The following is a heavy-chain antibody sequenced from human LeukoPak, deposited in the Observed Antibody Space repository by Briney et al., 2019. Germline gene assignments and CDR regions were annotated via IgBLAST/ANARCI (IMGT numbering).Heavy chain of an antibody. V-gene: IGHV4-59*01. CDR3: ARDWWGGDRKPYGMDV. CDR2: IYYSGST. D-gene: IGHD4-17*01. J-gene: IGHJ6*02. CDR1: GXSISNYY. Sequence: SDPLPLIRSVPGXSISNYYWSLIRQPPGKGLEWIGYIYYSGSTKHNPSLKSRVTISVDTSENKFSLKLRSVTAADTAVYYCARDWWGGDRKPYGMDVWGQGITVTVSS.